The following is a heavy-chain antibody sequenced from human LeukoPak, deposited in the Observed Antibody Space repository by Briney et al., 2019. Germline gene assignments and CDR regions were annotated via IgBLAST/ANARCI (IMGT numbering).Heavy chain of an antibody. V-gene: IGHV3-30*18. CDR1: GFTFSSYG. Sequence: GGSLRLSCAASGFTFSSYGMHWVRQAPGKGLEWVAVISYDGSNKYHADSVKGRFTISRDNSKNTLYLQMNSLRAEDTAVYYCAKHVNYWGQGTLVAVSS. J-gene: IGHJ4*02. CDR3: AKHVNY. CDR2: ISYDGSNK.